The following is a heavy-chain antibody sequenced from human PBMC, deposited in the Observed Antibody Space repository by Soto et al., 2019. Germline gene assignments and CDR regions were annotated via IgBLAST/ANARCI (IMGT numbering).Heavy chain of an antibody. Sequence: ASVKVSCKASGYTLTSYYLHWVRQAPGQGPEWMGIINRSGGITNDAQKFQDRVTMTSDTSTSTVYMELSSLRSEDTAVYYCARGISTTRYYYYYGMDVWGQGTTVTVSS. CDR2: INRSGGIT. V-gene: IGHV1-46*01. CDR3: ARGISTTRYYYYYGMDV. D-gene: IGHD2-2*01. CDR1: GYTLTSYY. J-gene: IGHJ6*02.